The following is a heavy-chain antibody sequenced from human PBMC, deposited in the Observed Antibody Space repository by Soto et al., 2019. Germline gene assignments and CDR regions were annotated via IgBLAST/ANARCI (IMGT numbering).Heavy chain of an antibody. V-gene: IGHV3-11*01. Sequence: GGSLRLSCAASGFTFSNAWMSWVRQAPGKGLEWISYIDTSGTKIYYADSVKGRFTITRDNAKNSLYLEMNSLRDEDTAVYYCASHYDMWSGYLSPVDYWGQGTLVTV. D-gene: IGHD3-3*01. J-gene: IGHJ4*02. CDR2: IDTSGTKI. CDR3: ASHYDMWSGYLSPVDY. CDR1: GFTFSNAW.